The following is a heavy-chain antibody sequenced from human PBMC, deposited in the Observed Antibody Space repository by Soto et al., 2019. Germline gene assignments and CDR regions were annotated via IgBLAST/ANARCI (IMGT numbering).Heavy chain of an antibody. CDR3: ATDSQRGISWLRFGADDAEEV. Sequence: LRLSCAASGLTFSSYSMNWVRQAPGEGLEWVSSIRSSGSYIYYADSVNGRFTISRDNAKNSMYLQLNSPRAVKTDVYYCATDSQRGISWLRFGADDAEEVWVQVRTITAPS. D-gene: IGHD5-12*01. V-gene: IGHV3-21*01. CDR2: IRSSGSYI. CDR1: GLTFSSYS. J-gene: IGHJ6*02.